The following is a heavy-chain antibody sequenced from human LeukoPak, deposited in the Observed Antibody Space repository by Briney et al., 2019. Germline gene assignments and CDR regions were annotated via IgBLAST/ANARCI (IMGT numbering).Heavy chain of an antibody. CDR2: IIPIFGTA. CDR1: GGTFSSYA. V-gene: IGHV1-69*05. CDR3: ARTNLDCKNGVCYDY. J-gene: IGHJ4*02. Sequence: GASVKVSCKASGGTFSSYAISWVRQAPGQGLEWMGGIIPIFGTANYAQKFQGRVTVTTDTSTSTAYMDLRSLRSDDTAVYYCARTNLDCKNGVCYDYWGQGTLVTVSS. D-gene: IGHD2-8*01.